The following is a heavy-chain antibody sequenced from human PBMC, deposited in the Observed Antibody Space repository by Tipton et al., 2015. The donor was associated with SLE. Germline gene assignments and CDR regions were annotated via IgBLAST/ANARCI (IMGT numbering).Heavy chain of an antibody. CDR1: GGSMTSYY. D-gene: IGHD1-26*01. CDR3: ARGRNSGTSYYMDV. J-gene: IGHJ6*03. Sequence: TLSLTCSVSGGSMTSYYWSWIRQPPGKGLEWIGYIYYSGSTNYNPSLKSRVTISVDTSKNQFSLKVKSVTAADTAVYYCARGRNSGTSYYMDVWGKGTTVTVSS. CDR2: IYYSGST. V-gene: IGHV4-59*01.